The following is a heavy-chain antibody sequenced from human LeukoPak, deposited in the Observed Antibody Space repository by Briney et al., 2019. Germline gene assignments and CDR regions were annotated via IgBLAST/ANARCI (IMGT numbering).Heavy chain of an antibody. V-gene: IGHV3-23*01. J-gene: IGHJ4*02. CDR3: ARDLAWGAFDY. Sequence: GGTLLLSCAASGFTFSNHGMNWVRQAPGKGLEWLSGVSPPGGGTYYADSVKGRFTISRDDSKNTRSLQMNSLRVEDTAVYYCARDLAWGAFDYWGQGTLVTVSS. D-gene: IGHD7-27*01. CDR2: VSPPGGGT. CDR1: GFTFSNHG.